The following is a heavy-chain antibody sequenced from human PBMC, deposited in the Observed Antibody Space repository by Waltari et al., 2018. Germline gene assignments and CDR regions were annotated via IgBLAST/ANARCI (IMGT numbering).Heavy chain of an antibody. Sequence: QVQLVESGGGMVQPGRSLRLSCAASGFTFSSYGMHWVRQAPGKGLEWVAVIWYDESNKYYADSVKGRFTISRDNSKNTLYLQMNSLRAEDTAVYYCAKSNSRVTTFDYWGQGTLVTVSS. V-gene: IGHV3-33*06. CDR3: AKSNSRVTTFDY. CDR1: GFTFSSYG. CDR2: IWYDESNK. J-gene: IGHJ4*02. D-gene: IGHD4-17*01.